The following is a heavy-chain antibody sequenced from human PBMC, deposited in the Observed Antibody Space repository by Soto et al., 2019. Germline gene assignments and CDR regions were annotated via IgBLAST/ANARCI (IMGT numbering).Heavy chain of an antibody. Sequence: GSLRLSCAASGVGFSTSWMSWVRQAPGKGLEWVGRILSKNDGGTTDYPAPVKGRFIISRDDSKNELYLQKNGLKTEATAVYYCSTYDYVWGSYRVRWAYWGQGTMVSVAS. J-gene: IGHJ4*02. V-gene: IGHV3-15*01. CDR1: GVGFSTSW. CDR2: ILSKNDGGTT. CDR3: STYDYVWGSYRVRWAY. D-gene: IGHD3-16*02.